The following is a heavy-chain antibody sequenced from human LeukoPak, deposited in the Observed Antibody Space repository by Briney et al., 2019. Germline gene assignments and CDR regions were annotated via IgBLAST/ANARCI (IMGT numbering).Heavy chain of an antibody. CDR2: IYYSGST. CDR3: ARQLERRYYFDY. CDR1: GGSISSYY. J-gene: IGHJ4*02. V-gene: IGHV4-59*01. Sequence: SETLSLTCTVSGGSISSYYWSWIRQPPGKGLERIGYIYYSGSTNYNPSLKSRVTISVDTSKNQLSLKLSSVTAADTAVYYCARQLERRYYFDYWGQGTLVTVSS. D-gene: IGHD1-1*01.